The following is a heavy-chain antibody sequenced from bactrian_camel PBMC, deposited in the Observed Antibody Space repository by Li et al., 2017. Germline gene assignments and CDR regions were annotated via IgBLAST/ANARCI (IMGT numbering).Heavy chain of an antibody. CDR2: IAPATGTT. V-gene: IGHV3S1*01. CDR3: AADLGWCGSRPLQREFRN. J-gene: IGHJ4*01. Sequence: HVQLVESGGGSVNAGGSLTLSCAASGSGYISGTACMGWFRQVPGKEREGVAAIAPATGTTFYSDSVKGRFSISHVNANNTLHLQMNSLKPEDTAVYYCAADLGWCGSRPLQREFRNWCQGTQVTVS. D-gene: IGHD2*01. CDR1: GSGYISGTAC.